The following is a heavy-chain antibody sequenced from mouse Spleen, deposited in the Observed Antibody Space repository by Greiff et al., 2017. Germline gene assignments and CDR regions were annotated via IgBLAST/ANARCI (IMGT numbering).Heavy chain of an antibody. D-gene: IGHD2-14*01. J-gene: IGHJ3*01. V-gene: IGHV1-14*01. CDR3: ARKNYRYDAWFAY. CDR2: INPYNDGT. CDR1: GYTFTSYV. Sequence: VQLQQSGPELVKPGASVKMSCKASGYTFTSYVMHWVKQKPGQGLEWIGYINPYNDGTKYNEKFKGKATLTSDKSSSTAYMELSSLTSEDSAVYYCARKNYRYDAWFAYWGQGTLVTVSA.